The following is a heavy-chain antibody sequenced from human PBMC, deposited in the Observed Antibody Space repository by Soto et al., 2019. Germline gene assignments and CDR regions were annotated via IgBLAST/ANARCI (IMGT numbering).Heavy chain of an antibody. CDR3: AADRESTDFRSGYFRFDP. V-gene: IGHV1-58*01. Sequence: GASVKVSCKASGFTFSRSAVQWVRQARGQGLEWIGWIVVGSGNTNYAQKFEERVTITRDLSTSTAYMELSSLRSEDTAVYYCAADRESTDFRSGYFRFDPWGQGTLVTVSS. J-gene: IGHJ5*02. D-gene: IGHD3-3*01. CDR1: GFTFSRSA. CDR2: IVVGSGNT.